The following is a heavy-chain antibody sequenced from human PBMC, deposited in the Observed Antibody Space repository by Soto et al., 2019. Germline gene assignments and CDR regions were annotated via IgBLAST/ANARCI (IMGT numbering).Heavy chain of an antibody. CDR3: ARMETFGSLNWSDP. CDR1: GYSFTNND. J-gene: IGHJ5*02. CDR2: MNPGSGDT. D-gene: IGHD3-16*01. Sequence: ASVKVSCKASGYSFTNNDVSWLRQSTGQGLEWMGWMNPGSGDTGYAQKFQGRVTMTRDISIATAYMELSSLGSDDTAIYYCARMETFGSLNWSDPWGQGTLVTVSS. V-gene: IGHV1-8*01.